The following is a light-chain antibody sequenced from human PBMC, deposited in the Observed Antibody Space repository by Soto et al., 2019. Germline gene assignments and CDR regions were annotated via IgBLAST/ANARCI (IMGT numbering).Light chain of an antibody. CDR3: QQRSDWPST. J-gene: IGKJ4*01. V-gene: IGKV3-11*01. CDR2: DAS. Sequence: EIVLTQSPATLSLSPGERATLSCRASQSVSRYLAWYQQKPGQAPRLLIYDASNRATGIPARLSGSGSGTDFTITISSLEPEDFAVYYCQQRSDWPSTFGGGTKVQIK. CDR1: QSVSRY.